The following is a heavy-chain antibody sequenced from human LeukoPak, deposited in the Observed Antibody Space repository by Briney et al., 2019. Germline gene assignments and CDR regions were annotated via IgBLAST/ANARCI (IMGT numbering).Heavy chain of an antibody. CDR2: IIPIFGTA. CDR3: ARADYGDYAHGWFDP. V-gene: IGHV1-69*05. D-gene: IGHD4-17*01. J-gene: IGHJ5*02. Sequence: SSVKVSCKASGGTLSSYAISWVRQAPGQGLEWMGGIIPIFGTANYAQKFQGRVTITTDESTSTAYMELSSLRSEDTAVYYCARADYGDYAHGWFDPWGQGTLVTVSS. CDR1: GGTLSSYA.